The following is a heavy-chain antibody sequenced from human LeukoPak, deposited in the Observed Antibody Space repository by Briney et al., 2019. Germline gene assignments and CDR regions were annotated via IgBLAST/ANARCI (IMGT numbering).Heavy chain of an antibody. Sequence: ASVKVSCKASGYTFTRYDVKWVRQAPGQGLEYMGWLNPDTGKTGYVQKFQDRVTMTSDNSITTAFMELTGLRSDDTAVYYCARGLSTVLLHTLTGISDPPDLDFWGQGTLVTVSS. CDR1: GYTFTRYD. CDR2: LNPDTGKT. J-gene: IGHJ4*02. D-gene: IGHD3-9*01. V-gene: IGHV1-8*01. CDR3: ARGLSTVLLHTLTGISDPPDLDF.